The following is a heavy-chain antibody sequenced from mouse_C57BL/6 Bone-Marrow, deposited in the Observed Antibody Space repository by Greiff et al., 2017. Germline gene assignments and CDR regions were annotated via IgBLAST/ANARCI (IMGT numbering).Heavy chain of an antibody. CDR1: GFTFSSYA. V-gene: IGHV5-4*01. CDR2: ISDGGSYT. Sequence: EVHLVESGGGLVKPGGSLKLSCAASGFTFSSYAMSWVRQTPEKRLEWVATISDGGSYTYYPANVKGRFTISRDNAKNNLYLQMSHLKSEDTAMXYCASYYAMDYWGQGTSVTVSS. J-gene: IGHJ4*01. CDR3: ASYYAMDY.